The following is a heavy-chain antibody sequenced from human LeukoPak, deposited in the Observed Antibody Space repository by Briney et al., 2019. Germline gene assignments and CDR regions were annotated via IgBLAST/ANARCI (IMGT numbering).Heavy chain of an antibody. CDR1: GYTFTSYD. V-gene: IGHV1-8*03. D-gene: IGHD2-15*01. Sequence: ASVKVSCKASGYTFTSYDINWVRQATGQGLEWIGWMNPNSGNTGYAQKFQGRVTITRNTSISTAYMELSSLRSEDTAVYYCARAGALYCSGGSCYEAFDIWGQGTMVTVSS. J-gene: IGHJ3*02. CDR3: ARAGALYCSGGSCYEAFDI. CDR2: MNPNSGNT.